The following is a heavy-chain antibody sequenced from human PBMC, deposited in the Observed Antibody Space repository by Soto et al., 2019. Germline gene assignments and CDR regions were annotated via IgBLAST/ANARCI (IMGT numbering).Heavy chain of an antibody. J-gene: IGHJ4*02. CDR3: AKDRGDWAAAGTLFPYDY. CDR1: GFTFSSYA. CDR2: ISGSGGST. Sequence: AGGSLRLSCAASGFTFSSYAMSWVRQAPGKGLEWVSAISGSGGSTYYADSVKGRFTISRDNSKNTLYLQMNSLRAEDTAVYYFAKDRGDWAAAGTLFPYDYWGQGTLVTVSS. V-gene: IGHV3-23*01. D-gene: IGHD6-13*01.